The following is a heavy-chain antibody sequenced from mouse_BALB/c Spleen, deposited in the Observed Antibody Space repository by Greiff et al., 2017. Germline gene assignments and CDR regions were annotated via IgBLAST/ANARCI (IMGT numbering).Heavy chain of an antibody. D-gene: IGHD2-4*01. J-gene: IGHJ2*01. CDR1: GYSITSDYA. V-gene: IGHV3-2*02. CDR3: ARGGLVHYFDY. CDR2: ISYSGST. Sequence: EVQLQESGPGLVKPSQSLSLTCTVTGYSITSDYAWNWIRQFPGNKLEWMGYISYSGSTSYNPSLKSRISITRDTSKNQFFLQLNSVTTEDTATYYCARGGLVHYFDYWGQGTTLTVSS.